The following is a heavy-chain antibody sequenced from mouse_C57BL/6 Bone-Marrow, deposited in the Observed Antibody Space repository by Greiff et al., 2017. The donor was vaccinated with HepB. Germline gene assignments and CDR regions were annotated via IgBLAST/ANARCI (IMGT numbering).Heavy chain of an antibody. J-gene: IGHJ3*01. D-gene: IGHD1-1*02. V-gene: IGHV5-17*01. CDR2: ISSGSSTS. CDR3: ASPGWSAWFAY. CDR1: GFTFSDYG. Sequence: EVQLVESGGGLVKPGGSLKLSCAASGFTFSDYGMHWVRQAPERGLEWVAYISSGSSTSYYADTVKGRFTIARDNAKNTLFLQLTSLRSEDTAMYYCASPGWSAWFAYWGQGTLVTVSA.